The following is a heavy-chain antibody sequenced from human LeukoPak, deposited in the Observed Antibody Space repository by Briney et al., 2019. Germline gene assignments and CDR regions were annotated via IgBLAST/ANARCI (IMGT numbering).Heavy chain of an antibody. CDR1: GGSFSGYY. CDR3: ARGRSGYSYGYYFDY. D-gene: IGHD5-18*01. J-gene: IGHJ4*02. Sequence: PSETLSLTCAVYGGSFSGYYWSWIRQPPGKGLKWIGEINHSGSTNYNPSLKSRVTISVDTSKNQFSLKLSSVTAADTAVYYCARGRSGYSYGYYFDYWGQGTLVTVSS. CDR2: INHSGST. V-gene: IGHV4-34*01.